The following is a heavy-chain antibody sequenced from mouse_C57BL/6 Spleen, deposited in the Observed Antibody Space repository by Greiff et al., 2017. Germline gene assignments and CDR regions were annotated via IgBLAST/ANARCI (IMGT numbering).Heavy chain of an antibody. V-gene: IGHV10-3*01. CDR3: VSDDGSFAY. CDR2: IRSKSSNYAT. Sequence: EVQVVESGGGLVQPKGSLKLSCAASGFTFNTYAMHWVRQAPGKGLEWVARIRSKSSNYATYYADTVKDRFTISRDDSQSMLYLQMNNLKTEDTAMYYCVSDDGSFAYWGQGTLVTVSA. D-gene: IGHD2-3*01. J-gene: IGHJ3*01. CDR1: GFTFNTYA.